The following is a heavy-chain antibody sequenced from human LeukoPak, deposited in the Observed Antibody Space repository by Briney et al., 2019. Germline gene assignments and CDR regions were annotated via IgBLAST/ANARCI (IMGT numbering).Heavy chain of an antibody. CDR2: IYYSGST. CDR3: ARHPPSYYDFWSGYYDITPYYYYYMDV. D-gene: IGHD3-3*01. Sequence: SETLSLTCTVSGGSISSSSYYWGWIRQPPGKGLEWIRRIYYSGSTYYNPALKRRVTISVDTSKNQVSLKLSSVTAADTAVYYCARHPPSYYDFWSGYYDITPYYYYYMDVWGKGTTVTVSS. J-gene: IGHJ6*03. V-gene: IGHV4-39*01. CDR1: GGSISSSSYY.